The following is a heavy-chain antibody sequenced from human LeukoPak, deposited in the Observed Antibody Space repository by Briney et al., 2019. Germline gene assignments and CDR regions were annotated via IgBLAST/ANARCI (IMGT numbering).Heavy chain of an antibody. CDR2: IYTSGST. D-gene: IGHD5-12*01. CDR3: ARVVSGYGAVFDY. CDR1: GGSISSGSYY. Sequence: SETLSLTCTVSGGSISSGSYYWSWIRQPAGKGLEWIGRIYTSGSTNYNPSLESRVTISVDTSKNQFSLKLSSVTAADTAVYYCARVVSGYGAVFDYWGQGTLVTVSS. J-gene: IGHJ4*02. V-gene: IGHV4-61*02.